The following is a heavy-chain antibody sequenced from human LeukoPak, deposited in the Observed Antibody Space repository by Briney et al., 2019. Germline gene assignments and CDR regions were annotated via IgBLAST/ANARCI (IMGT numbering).Heavy chain of an antibody. CDR3: ARAGPGGDYYGSGSYFDP. J-gene: IGHJ5*02. CDR2: IYHSGST. V-gene: IGHV4-38-2*02. CDR1: GYSISSGYY. Sequence: SETLSLTCTVSGYSISSGYYWGWIRPPPGKGLEWIGSIYHSGSTYYNPSLKSRVTISVDTSKNQFSLKLSSVTAADTAVYYCARAGPGGDYYGSGSYFDPWGQGTLVTVSS. D-gene: IGHD3-10*01.